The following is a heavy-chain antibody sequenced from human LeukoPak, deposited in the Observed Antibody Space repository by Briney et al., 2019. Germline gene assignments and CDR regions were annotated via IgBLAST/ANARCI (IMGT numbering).Heavy chain of an antibody. Sequence: SVKVSCKASGYIFTSYGISWVRQAPGQGLEWMGWINSYNGNTKYTQKVQGRVTMTIDTSTSTVYMEMSSLRSEDTAMYYCAREAEADEGEPAIKGLDPWGQGTLVTVSS. CDR2: INSYNGNT. CDR1: GYIFTSYG. V-gene: IGHV1-18*01. CDR3: AREAEADEGEPAIKGLDP. D-gene: IGHD2-21*02. J-gene: IGHJ5*02.